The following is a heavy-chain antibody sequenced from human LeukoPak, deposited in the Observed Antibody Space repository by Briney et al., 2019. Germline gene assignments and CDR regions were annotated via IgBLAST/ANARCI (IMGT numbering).Heavy chain of an antibody. CDR1: GGSISSGGYY. D-gene: IGHD2-2*01. J-gene: IGHJ4*02. CDR3: ARHHYQLSALDS. CDR2: THTSGTT. V-gene: IGHV4-61*02. Sequence: SETLSLTCTVSGGSISSGGYYWSWIRQPPGKGLEWIGRTHTSGTTSYNPSLQSRVTMSVDTSKNQFSLKLSSVTAADTAVYYCARHHYQLSALDSWGQGTLVTVSS.